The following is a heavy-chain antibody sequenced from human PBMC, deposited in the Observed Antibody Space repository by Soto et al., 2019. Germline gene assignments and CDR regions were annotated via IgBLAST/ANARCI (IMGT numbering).Heavy chain of an antibody. CDR2: ISFDGSVK. CDR3: AKDYMEGLSSSHADH. CDR1: GFTFSNHG. Sequence: QVQLAESGGGVVQPGRSLRLSCAASGFTFSNHGMHWVRQAPGEGLEWLAVISFDGSVKYYGNSVKGRFIISRDNSKNTLYLQMNSLTAGDTAVYYCAKDYMEGLSSSHADHWGQGTLVTVSS. J-gene: IGHJ5*02. D-gene: IGHD6-13*01. V-gene: IGHV3-30*18.